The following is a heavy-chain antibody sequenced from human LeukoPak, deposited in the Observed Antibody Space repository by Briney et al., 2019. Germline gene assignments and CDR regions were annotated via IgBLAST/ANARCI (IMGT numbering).Heavy chain of an antibody. V-gene: IGHV3-21*01. J-gene: IGHJ4*02. D-gene: IGHD1-26*01. CDR2: ISSSSSYI. Sequence: EGSLRLSCAASGFTFSSYSMNWVRQAPGKGLEWVSSISSSSSYIYYADSVKGRFTISRDNAKNSLYLQMNSLRAEDTAVYYCARVENLSGSYFDYWGQGTLVTVSS. CDR1: GFTFSSYS. CDR3: ARVENLSGSYFDY.